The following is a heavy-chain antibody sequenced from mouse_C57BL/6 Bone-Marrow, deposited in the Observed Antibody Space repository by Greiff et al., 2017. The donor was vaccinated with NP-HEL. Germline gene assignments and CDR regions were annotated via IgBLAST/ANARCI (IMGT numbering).Heavy chain of an antibody. J-gene: IGHJ4*01. D-gene: IGHD3-1*01. V-gene: IGHV5-4*01. CDR3: ARYRDYYAMDY. CDR2: ISDGGSYT. Sequence: EVHLVESGGGLVKPGGSLKLSCAASGFTFSSYAMSWVRQTPEKRLEWVATISDGGSYTYYPDNVKGRFTISRDNAKNNLYLQMSHLKSEDTAMYYCARYRDYYAMDYGGQGTSVTVSS. CDR1: GFTFSSYA.